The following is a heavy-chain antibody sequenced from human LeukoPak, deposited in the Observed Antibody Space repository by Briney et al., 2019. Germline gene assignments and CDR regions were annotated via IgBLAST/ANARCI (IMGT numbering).Heavy chain of an antibody. Sequence: SETLSLTCAVYGGSFSGYYWSWIRQPPGKGLEWIGEINHSGSTNHNPSLKSRVTISVDTSKNQFSLKLSSVTAADTAVYYCARNIAVAGRGDYMDVWGKGTTVTISS. J-gene: IGHJ6*03. D-gene: IGHD6-19*01. CDR1: GGSFSGYY. CDR2: INHSGST. CDR3: ARNIAVAGRGDYMDV. V-gene: IGHV4-34*01.